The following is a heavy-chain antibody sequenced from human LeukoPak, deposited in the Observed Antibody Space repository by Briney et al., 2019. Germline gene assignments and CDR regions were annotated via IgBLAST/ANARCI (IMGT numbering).Heavy chain of an antibody. CDR1: GFTFSSYS. Sequence: GGSLRLSCAASGFTFSSYSMNWVRQAPGKGLEWVSSISSSSSYIYYADSVKGQFTISRDNAKNSLYLQMNSLRAEDTAVYYCARDGPMVRGVIGDYYYYYYMDVWGKGTTVTVSS. CDR2: ISSSSSYI. V-gene: IGHV3-21*01. CDR3: ARDGPMVRGVIGDYYYYYYMDV. J-gene: IGHJ6*03. D-gene: IGHD3-10*01.